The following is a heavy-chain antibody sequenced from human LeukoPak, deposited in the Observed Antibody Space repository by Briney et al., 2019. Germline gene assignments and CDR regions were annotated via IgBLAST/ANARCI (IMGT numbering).Heavy chain of an antibody. D-gene: IGHD5-12*01. CDR1: GYTFSTSW. J-gene: IGHJ4*02. CDR3: ARVGYSGYESDS. CDR2: IYPSDSDT. Sequence: GESLKISRKASGYTFSTSWIGWVRQMPGKGLEWMGIIYPSDSDTRYSPSFQGQVTISADKSISTAYLQWSSLKASDTAMYYCARVGYSGYESDSWGQGTLVTVSS. V-gene: IGHV5-51*01.